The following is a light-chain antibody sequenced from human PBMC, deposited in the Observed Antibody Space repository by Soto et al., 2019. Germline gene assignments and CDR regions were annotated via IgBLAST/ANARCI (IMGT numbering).Light chain of an antibody. Sequence: DIQMTQSPSTLPASVGDRVTITCRASQTISSWLAWYQQKPGKAPDLLIYKASSLESGVPSRFSGSGSGTEFTLTISSRYPYDVATYCCLLYNRSPPVAEGTKVGIK. CDR1: QTISSW. CDR3: LLYNRSPP. CDR2: KAS. V-gene: IGKV1-5*03. J-gene: IGKJ4*01.